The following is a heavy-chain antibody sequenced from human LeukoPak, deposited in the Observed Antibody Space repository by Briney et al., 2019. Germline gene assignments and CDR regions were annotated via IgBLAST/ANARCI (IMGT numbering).Heavy chain of an antibody. D-gene: IGHD3-3*01. V-gene: IGHV4-39*07. CDR1: GGSISSSSYY. J-gene: IGHJ5*02. Sequence: SETLSLTCTVSGGSISSSSYYWSWIRQPPGKGLEWIREINHSGSTNYNPSLKSRVTISVDTSKNQFSLKLSSVTAADTAVYYCARGNAALRFYWFDPWGQGTLVTVSS. CDR3: ARGNAALRFYWFDP. CDR2: INHSGST.